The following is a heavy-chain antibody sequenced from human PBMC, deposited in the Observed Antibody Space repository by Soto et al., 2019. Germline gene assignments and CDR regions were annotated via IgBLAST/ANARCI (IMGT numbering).Heavy chain of an antibody. V-gene: IGHV3-74*01. J-gene: IGHJ4*02. CDR3: TRGHRADSSGTGAY. CDR1: GFTFSMYC. CDR2: ISDDGTTT. Sequence: XGSLRVTCVDSGFTFSMYCVHWVRQVPGQRPCWVSRISDDGTTTNYADSVRGRFTISRDNSKNTLYPQMNNLKPDDTAIYYCTRGHRADSSGTGAYWGQGTPVTVSS. D-gene: IGHD1-26*01.